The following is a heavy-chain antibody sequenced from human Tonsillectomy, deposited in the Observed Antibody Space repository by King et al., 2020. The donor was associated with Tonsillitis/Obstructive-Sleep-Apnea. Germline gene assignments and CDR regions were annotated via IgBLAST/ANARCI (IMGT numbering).Heavy chain of an antibody. V-gene: IGHV4-34*01. J-gene: IGHJ3*02. CDR3: AREITTGAFDI. Sequence: VQLQQWGAGLLKPSETLSLTCAVYGGSFSGYYWSWIRQPPGKGLEWIGEIDHSGSTNYNPSLKSRAIISADTSKTQFSLKLSSVTAADTAVYYCAREITTGAFDIWGQGTMVTVSS. D-gene: IGHD3-16*01. CDR1: GGSFSGYY. CDR2: IDHSGST.